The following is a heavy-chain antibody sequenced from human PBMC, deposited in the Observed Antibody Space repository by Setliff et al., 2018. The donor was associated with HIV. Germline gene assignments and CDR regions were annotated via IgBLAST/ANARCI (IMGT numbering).Heavy chain of an antibody. V-gene: IGHV1-46*01. CDR1: GYKFTDYY. Sequence: ASVKVSCKASGYKFTDYYIHWVRQAPGQGLEWMVIINPSGGSTSYAQRFQGRVTMTRDTSTSTVYMELSSLRSEDTAVYYCAKEGQQLAWDDARGNNWFDPWGQGTLVTVSS. D-gene: IGHD6-13*01. CDR2: INPSGGST. J-gene: IGHJ5*02. CDR3: AKEGQQLAWDDARGNNWFDP.